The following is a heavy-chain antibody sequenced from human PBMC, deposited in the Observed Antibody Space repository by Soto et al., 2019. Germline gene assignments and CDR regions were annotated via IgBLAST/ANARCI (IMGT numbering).Heavy chain of an antibody. Sequence: SGPPLVIPTQTLTLTCTFSGFSLSTSGVCVSWIRQPPGKALEWLARIDWDDDEYYSTSLKTRLTISKDTSKNQVVLTMTNMDPVDTATYYCARIRSTSCYDDYWGQGTLVTVSS. CDR2: IDWDDDE. CDR1: GFSLSTSGVC. V-gene: IGHV2-70*11. D-gene: IGHD2-2*01. J-gene: IGHJ4*02. CDR3: ARIRSTSCYDDY.